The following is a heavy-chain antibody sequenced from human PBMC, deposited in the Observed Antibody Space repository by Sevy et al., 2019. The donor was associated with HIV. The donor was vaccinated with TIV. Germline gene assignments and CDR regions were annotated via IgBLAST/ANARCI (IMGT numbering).Heavy chain of an antibody. CDR1: GFIFSNYP. CDR3: AKSYCSTITCYDDDFWNPYYFYGLDV. Sequence: GGSLRLSCAASGFIFSNYPMSWVRHSPGKGLEWVSDISAGGTTTYYAHSVEGRFTISRDNSKNTVSLQMNSLGAEDTAIYYCAKSYCSTITCYDDDFWNPYYFYGLDVWGQGISVTVSS. CDR2: ISAGGTTT. J-gene: IGHJ6*02. V-gene: IGHV3-23*01. D-gene: IGHD2-2*01.